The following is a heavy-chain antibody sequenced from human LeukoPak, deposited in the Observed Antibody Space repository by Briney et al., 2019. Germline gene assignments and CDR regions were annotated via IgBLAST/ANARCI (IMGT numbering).Heavy chain of an antibody. V-gene: IGHV3-23*01. CDR2: ISGSGGST. CDR1: GFTFSSYA. J-gene: IGHJ4*02. Sequence: GGSLRLSCAASGFTFSSYAMSWVRQAPGKGLEWVSAISGSGGSTYYADSVKGRFTISRDNSKNTLYLQMNSLRAEDTAVYYCAKGLRSSGWYRGFYYWGQGTLVTVSS. D-gene: IGHD6-19*01. CDR3: AKGLRSSGWYRGFYY.